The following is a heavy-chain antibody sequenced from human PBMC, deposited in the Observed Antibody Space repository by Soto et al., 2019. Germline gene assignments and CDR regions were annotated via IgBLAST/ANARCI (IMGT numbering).Heavy chain of an antibody. CDR1: GFTFGSYS. CDR2: ISSSSSTI. J-gene: IGHJ4*02. Sequence: EVQLVESGGGLVQPGGSRRLSLAASGFTFGSYSMNWVRQAPGKGLEWVSYISSSSSTIYYADSVKGRFTISRDNAKNSLYLQMNSLRAEDTAVYYCARDLNYGLFDYWGQGTLVTVSS. D-gene: IGHD4-17*01. V-gene: IGHV3-48*01. CDR3: ARDLNYGLFDY.